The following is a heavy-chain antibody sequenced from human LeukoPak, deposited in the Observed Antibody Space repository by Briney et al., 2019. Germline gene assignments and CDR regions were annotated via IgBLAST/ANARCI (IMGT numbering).Heavy chain of an antibody. V-gene: IGHV4-34*01. CDR3: ARGRHSDFDY. Sequence: SETLSLTCAVYAGSFSGYYWSWIRQPPGKGLEWIGEINHSGSTNYNPSLKSRVTISVDTSKNQFSLKLSSVTAADTAVYYCARGRHSDFDYWGQGTLVTVSS. D-gene: IGHD5-18*01. CDR1: AGSFSGYY. J-gene: IGHJ4*02. CDR2: INHSGST.